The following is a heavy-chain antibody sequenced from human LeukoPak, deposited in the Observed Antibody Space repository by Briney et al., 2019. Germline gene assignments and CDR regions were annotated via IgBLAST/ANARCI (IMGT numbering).Heavy chain of an antibody. D-gene: IGHD5-18*01. CDR2: IYSGGST. CDR1: GFTVSSNY. CDR3: AKGGYSYGPAAYYFDY. J-gene: IGHJ4*02. Sequence: GGSLRLSCAASGFTVSSNYMSWVRQAPGKGLEWVSVIYSGGSTYYADSVKGRFTISRDNSKNTLYLQMNSLRAEDTALYYCAKGGYSYGPAAYYFDYWGQGTLVTVSS. V-gene: IGHV3-53*05.